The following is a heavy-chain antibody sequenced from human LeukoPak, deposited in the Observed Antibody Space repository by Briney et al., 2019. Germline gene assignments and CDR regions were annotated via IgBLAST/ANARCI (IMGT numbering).Heavy chain of an antibody. J-gene: IGHJ3*02. D-gene: IGHD5-18*01. CDR1: GFTFSSYG. Sequence: GGSLRLSCAASGFTFSSYGMSWVRQAPGKGLEWVSAISGSGGSTYYADSVKGRFTISRDNSKNTLYLQMNSLRAEDTAVYYCARDPWIQLWGDAFDIWGQGTMVTVSS. CDR3: ARDPWIQLWGDAFDI. V-gene: IGHV3-23*01. CDR2: ISGSGGST.